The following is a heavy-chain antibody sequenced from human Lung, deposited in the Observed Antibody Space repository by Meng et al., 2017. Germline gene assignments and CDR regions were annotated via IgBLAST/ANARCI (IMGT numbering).Heavy chain of an antibody. Sequence: SETLSLTCTVPGGSISSYYWSWIPQPAGKGLEWIGRIYTSGSTNYNPSLKSRVTMSVDTSKNQFSLKLSSVTAADTAVYYCARDRGFGSGSYYNSPYSPFYYYYGLDVWGQGTTVTVSS. CDR3: ARDRGFGSGSYYNSPYSPFYYYYGLDV. CDR2: IYTSGST. CDR1: GGSISSYY. V-gene: IGHV4-4*07. J-gene: IGHJ6*02. D-gene: IGHD3-10*01.